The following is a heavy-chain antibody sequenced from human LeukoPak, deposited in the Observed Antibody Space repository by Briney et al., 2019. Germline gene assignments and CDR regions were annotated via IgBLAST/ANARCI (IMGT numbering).Heavy chain of an antibody. CDR2: ISSSSTNI. CDR3: AGGYGDYTFQY. J-gene: IGHJ4*02. D-gene: IGHD4-17*01. V-gene: IGHV3-21*05. Sequence: GGSLRLSCAASGFTFSSFSLNWVRQAPGKGPEWVSYISSSSTNIYYADSVKGRFTISRDNAKNTLYLQMNSLRAEDTAVYYCAGGYGDYTFQYWGQGTLVTVSS. CDR1: GFTFSSFS.